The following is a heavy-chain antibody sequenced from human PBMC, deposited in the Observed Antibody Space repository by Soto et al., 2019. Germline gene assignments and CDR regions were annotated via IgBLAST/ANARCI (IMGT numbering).Heavy chain of an antibody. J-gene: IGHJ2*01. CDR3: ARARDIVVVPAPVYFDL. V-gene: IGHV3-7*01. D-gene: IGHD2-2*01. CDR2: IKQDGSEK. Sequence: GGSLRLSCAASGFTFSSYWMSWVRQAPGKGLEWVANIKQDGSEKYYVDSVKGRFTISRDNAKNSLYLQMNSLRAEDTAVYYCARARDIVVVPAPVYFDLWGRGTLVTVSS. CDR1: GFTFSSYW.